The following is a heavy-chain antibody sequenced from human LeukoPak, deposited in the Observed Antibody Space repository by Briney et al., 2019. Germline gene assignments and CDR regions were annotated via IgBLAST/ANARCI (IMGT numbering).Heavy chain of an antibody. CDR3: ARDGTTYYDILTGTEKWFDP. Sequence: GGSLRLSCAASGFTFSSYGMPWVRQAPGKGLEWVAVIWYAGSNKYYADSVKGRFTISRDNSKNTLYLQMNSLRAEDTAVYYCARDGTTYYDILTGTEKWFDPWGQGTLVTVSS. J-gene: IGHJ5*02. CDR1: GFTFSSYG. CDR2: IWYAGSNK. D-gene: IGHD3-9*01. V-gene: IGHV3-33*01.